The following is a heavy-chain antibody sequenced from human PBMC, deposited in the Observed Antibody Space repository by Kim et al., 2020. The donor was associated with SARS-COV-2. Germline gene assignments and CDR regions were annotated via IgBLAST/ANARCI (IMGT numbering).Heavy chain of an antibody. D-gene: IGHD4-17*01. V-gene: IGHV1-69*01. CDR3: AREYGDYYYYGMDV. J-gene: IGHJ6*02. Sequence: AQTFQGRVTITADESTSTAYMELSSLRSEDTAVYYCAREYGDYYYYGMDVWGQGTTVTVSS.